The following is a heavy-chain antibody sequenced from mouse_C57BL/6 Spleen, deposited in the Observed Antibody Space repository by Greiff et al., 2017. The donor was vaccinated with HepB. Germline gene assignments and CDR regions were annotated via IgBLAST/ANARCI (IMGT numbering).Heavy chain of an antibody. J-gene: IGHJ2*01. CDR2: ISDGGSYT. CDR1: GFTFSSYA. CDR3: AREGVSYFDY. V-gene: IGHV5-4*01. Sequence: EVKLMESGGGLVKPGGSLKLSCAASGFTFSSYAMSWVRQTPEKRLEWVATISDGGSYTYYPDNVKGRFTISRDNAKNNLYLQMSHLKSEDTAMYYCAREGVSYFDYWGQGTTLTVSS.